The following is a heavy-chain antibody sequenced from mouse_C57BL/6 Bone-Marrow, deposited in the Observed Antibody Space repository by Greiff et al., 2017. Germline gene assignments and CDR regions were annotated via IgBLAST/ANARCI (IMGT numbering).Heavy chain of an antibody. CDR1: GFTFSDYG. D-gene: IGHD1-1*01. CDR2: ISSGSSTI. V-gene: IGHV5-17*01. Sequence: EVQLVESGGGLVKPGGSLKLSCAASGFTFSDYGMHWVRQAPEKGLEWVAYISSGSSTIYYADTVKGRFTISRDNAKNTLFLQMTSLRSEDTAMYYCARKRDYYGSSYGGFAYWGQGTLVTVSA. CDR3: ARKRDYYGSSYGGFAY. J-gene: IGHJ3*01.